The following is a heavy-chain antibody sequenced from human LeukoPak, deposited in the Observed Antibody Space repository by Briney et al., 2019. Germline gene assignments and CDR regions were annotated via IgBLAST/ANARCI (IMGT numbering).Heavy chain of an antibody. CDR2: INHSGST. V-gene: IGHV4-34*01. CDR3: AREVDCSSTSCYTEWFDP. J-gene: IGHJ5*02. D-gene: IGHD2-2*02. Sequence: SETLSLTCAVYGGSFSGYYWSWIRQPPGKGLEWIGEINHSGSTNYNPSLKSRVTMSVDTSKNQFSLKLSSVTAADTAVYYCAREVDCSSTSCYTEWFDPWGQGTLITVSS. CDR1: GGSFSGYY.